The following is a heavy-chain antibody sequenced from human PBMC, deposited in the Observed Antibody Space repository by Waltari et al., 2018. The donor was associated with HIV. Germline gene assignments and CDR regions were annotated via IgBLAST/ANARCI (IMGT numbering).Heavy chain of an antibody. D-gene: IGHD6-19*01. CDR2: INPKSDGT. CDR3: ARDRIAVTGSYYYGMDA. J-gene: IGHJ6*02. V-gene: IGHV1-2*02. Sequence: QVQLVQSGAEVKKPGASVKVSCKASGYTFTGYYMHWVRQAPGQGLEWMGRINPKSDGTNYAQKFQGRVTMTRDTSTSTAYMELSRLRSDDTALYYCARDRIAVTGSYYYGMDAWGQGTTVTVSS. CDR1: GYTFTGYY.